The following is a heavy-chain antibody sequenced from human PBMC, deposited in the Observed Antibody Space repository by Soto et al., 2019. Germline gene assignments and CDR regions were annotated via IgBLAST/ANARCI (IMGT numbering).Heavy chain of an antibody. CDR3: AAGDSSGYYGG. J-gene: IGHJ4*02. Sequence: SVEDSFTASGFTFTSSSVQWVRQARGQRLEWIGWITVGTGNTNYAQKFQERVTITRDMSTSTAYMELSNLRSEDTAVYYCAAGDSSGYYGGWGQGTQVTV. D-gene: IGHD3-22*01. CDR2: ITVGTGNT. V-gene: IGHV1-58*01. CDR1: GFTFTSSS.